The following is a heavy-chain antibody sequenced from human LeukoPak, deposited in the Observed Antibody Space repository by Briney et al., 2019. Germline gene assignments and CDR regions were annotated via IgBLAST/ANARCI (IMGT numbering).Heavy chain of an antibody. CDR2: MNPNSGNT. V-gene: IGHV1-8*01. CDR1: GYTFTSYD. D-gene: IGHD2-2*01. Sequence: ASVTVSSKASGYTFTSYDINWVRQATGQGLEWMGWMNPNSGNTGYAQKFQGRVTMTRNTSISTAYMELSSLRSEDTAVYYCARGARAIVVVPAANYYYYGMDVWGQGTTVTVSS. CDR3: ARGARAIVVVPAANYYYYGMDV. J-gene: IGHJ6*02.